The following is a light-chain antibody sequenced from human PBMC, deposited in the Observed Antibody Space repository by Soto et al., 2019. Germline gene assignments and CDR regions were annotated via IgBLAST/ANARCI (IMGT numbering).Light chain of an antibody. CDR1: QSISSY. Sequence: DIQMTQSPSSLSASVGDRVTITCRASQSISSYLNWYQQKPGKAPKLLIYAASSLQSGVPSRFSGSGSGTDFTLTICSLQPEDFATYFCQKSYSTPPTFGQGTRLEIK. CDR2: AAS. J-gene: IGKJ5*01. CDR3: QKSYSTPPT. V-gene: IGKV1-39*01.